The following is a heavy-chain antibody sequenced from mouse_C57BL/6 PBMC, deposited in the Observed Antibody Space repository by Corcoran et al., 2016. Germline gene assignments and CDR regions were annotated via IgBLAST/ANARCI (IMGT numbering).Heavy chain of an antibody. V-gene: IGHV3-6*01. Sequence: DVQLQESGPGLVKPSQSLSLTCSVTGYSITSGYYWNWIRQLPGNKLEWMGYISYDGSNNYNPSLKNRISITRDTSKNQFFLKLNSVTTEDTATYYCAKDYDVAYCGQGTLVTVSA. CDR2: ISYDGSN. D-gene: IGHD2-4*01. CDR1: GYSITSGYY. J-gene: IGHJ3*01. CDR3: AKDYDVAY.